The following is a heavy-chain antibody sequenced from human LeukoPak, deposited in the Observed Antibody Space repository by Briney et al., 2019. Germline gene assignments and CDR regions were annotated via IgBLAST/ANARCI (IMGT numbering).Heavy chain of an antibody. Sequence: GGSLRLSCAASGIIFSNYAMHWVRQGPGKGLECISTISSDGGSTYYANSVKGRFTISRDNSKNTLYLQMGSLRAEDMAVYYCARGRQGAKARYFDLWGRGTRVTVSS. CDR3: ARGRQGAKARYFDL. J-gene: IGHJ2*01. CDR1: GIIFSNYA. CDR2: ISSDGGST. D-gene: IGHD1-26*01. V-gene: IGHV3-64*01.